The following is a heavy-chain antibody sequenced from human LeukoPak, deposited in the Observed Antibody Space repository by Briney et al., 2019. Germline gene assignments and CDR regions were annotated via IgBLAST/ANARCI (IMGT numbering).Heavy chain of an antibody. CDR2: IIPILGIA. J-gene: IGHJ2*01. V-gene: IGHV1-69*04. D-gene: IGHD3-16*01. CDR1: RGTFSSYA. CDR3: ARDGLPPRYFDL. Sequence: VASVKVSCKASRGTFSSYAISWVRQAPGQGLEWMGRIIPILGIANYAQKFQGRVTITADKSTSTAYMELSSLRSEDTAVYYCARDGLPPRYFDLWGRGTLVTVSS.